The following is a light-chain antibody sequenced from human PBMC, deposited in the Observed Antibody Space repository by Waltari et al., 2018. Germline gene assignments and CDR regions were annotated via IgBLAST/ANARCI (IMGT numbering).Light chain of an antibody. Sequence: AIQLTQSPSSLSASVGDRLTYTCRASQGISSALAWYQQKPGKAPKLLIYDASSLESGVPSRFSGSGSGTDFTLTISSLQPEDFATYYCQQFNSYPPLTFGGGTKVEIK. CDR3: QQFNSYPPLT. CDR2: DAS. V-gene: IGKV1-13*02. J-gene: IGKJ4*01. CDR1: QGISSA.